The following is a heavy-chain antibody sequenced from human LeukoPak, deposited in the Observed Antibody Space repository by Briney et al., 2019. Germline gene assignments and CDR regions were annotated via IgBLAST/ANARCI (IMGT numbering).Heavy chain of an antibody. D-gene: IGHD6-6*01. CDR3: ARGTYSGSLDY. J-gene: IGHJ4*02. CDR1: GGSISSGGYS. V-gene: IGHV4-30-2*01. CDR2: IYHSGST. Sequence: SQTLSLTCAVSGGSISSGGYSWSWIRQPPGKGLEWIGYIYHSGSTYYNPSLKSRVTISVDRSKNQFSLKLSSVTAADTAVYYCARGTYSGSLDYWGQGTLVTVSS.